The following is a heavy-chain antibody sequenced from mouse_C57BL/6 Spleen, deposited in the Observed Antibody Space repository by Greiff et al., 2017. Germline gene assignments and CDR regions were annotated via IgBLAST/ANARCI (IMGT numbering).Heavy chain of an antibody. Sequence: VQLQQPGAELVRPGSSVKLSCKASGYTFTSYWMHWVKQRPIQGLEWIGNIDPSDSETHYNQKFKDKATLTVDKSSSTAYMQLSSLTSEDSAVYYCARRDNYGSYFDYWGQGTTLTVSS. CDR1: GYTFTSYW. CDR2: IDPSDSET. V-gene: IGHV1-52*01. D-gene: IGHD1-1*01. CDR3: ARRDNYGSYFDY. J-gene: IGHJ2*01.